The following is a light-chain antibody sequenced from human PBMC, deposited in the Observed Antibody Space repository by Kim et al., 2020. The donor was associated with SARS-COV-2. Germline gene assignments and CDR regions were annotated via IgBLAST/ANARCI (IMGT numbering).Light chain of an antibody. V-gene: IGKV1-27*01. CDR1: QAISNF. CDR2: AAS. Sequence: DIQMTQSPSSLSASVGDRVTITCRASQAISNFLAWYQQKPGKVPKLLIHAASTLQSGVPSRFSGSGSGTEFTLTISSLQPEDVATYFWQKYNRAPRTFGQGTKVDIK. J-gene: IGKJ1*01. CDR3: QKYNRAPRT.